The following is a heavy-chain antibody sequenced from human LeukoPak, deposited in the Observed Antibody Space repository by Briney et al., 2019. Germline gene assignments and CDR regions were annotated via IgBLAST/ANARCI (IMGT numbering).Heavy chain of an antibody. CDR3: ARDGLYCDTTGCYKNFDY. CDR1: GGSISSYY. D-gene: IGHD2-2*02. J-gene: IGHJ4*02. V-gene: IGHV4-59*12. Sequence: SETLSLTCTVSGGSISSYYWSWIRQPPGKGLEWIGYIYYTGSTYYNPSLKSRVTISVDTSKNQFSLKLSSVTAADTAVYYCARDGLYCDTTGCYKNFDYWGQGTLVTVSS. CDR2: IYYTGST.